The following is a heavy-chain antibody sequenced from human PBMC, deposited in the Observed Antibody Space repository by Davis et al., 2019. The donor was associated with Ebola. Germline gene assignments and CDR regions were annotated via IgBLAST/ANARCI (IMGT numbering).Heavy chain of an antibody. J-gene: IGHJ6*02. CDR3: ARGRASRGRYYYYYGMDV. Sequence: GSLRLSCAASGFALSSHAMSWVRQPPGKGLEWIGEINHSGSTNYNPSLKSRVTISVDTSKNQFSLKLSSVTAADTAVYYCARGRASRGRYYYYYGMDVWGQGTTVTVSS. D-gene: IGHD3-10*01. V-gene: IGHV4-34*01. CDR1: GFALSSHA. CDR2: INHSGST.